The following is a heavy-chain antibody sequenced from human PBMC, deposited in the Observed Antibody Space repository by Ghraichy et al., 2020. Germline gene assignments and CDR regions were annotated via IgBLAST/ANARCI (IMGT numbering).Heavy chain of an antibody. J-gene: IGHJ4*02. CDR1: GGSINNYF. D-gene: IGHD2-21*02. CDR2: MYYSGGS. Sequence: SETLSLTCSVSGGSINNYFWSWIRQSPGKGLELIGYMYYSGGSSYNPSLKSRVTISVDTSKNQFSLNLRSVTAADTAVYYCARGLQDMYSLLQGEDIGDGFYLDYWGQGILVTVSS. CDR3: ARGLQDMYSLLQGEDIGDGFYLDY. V-gene: IGHV4-59*01.